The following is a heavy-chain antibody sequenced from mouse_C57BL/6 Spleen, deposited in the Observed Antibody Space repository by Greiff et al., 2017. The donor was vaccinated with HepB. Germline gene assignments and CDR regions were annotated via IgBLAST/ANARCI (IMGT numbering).Heavy chain of an antibody. CDR2: INPNNGGT. J-gene: IGHJ1*03. CDR1: GYTFTDYN. D-gene: IGHD1-1*01. CDR3: ARDDYGSDWYFEV. Sequence: EVQGVESGPELVKPGASVKMSCKASGYTFTDYNMHWVKQSHGKSLEWIGYINPNNGGTSYNQKFKGKATLTVNKSSSTAYMELRSLTSEDSAVYYCARDDYGSDWYFEVWGTGTTVTVSS. V-gene: IGHV1-22*01.